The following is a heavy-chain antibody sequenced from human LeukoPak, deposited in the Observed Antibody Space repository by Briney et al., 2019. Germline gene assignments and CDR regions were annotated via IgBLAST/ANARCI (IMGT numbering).Heavy chain of an antibody. CDR1: GFIFVDYG. CDR2: IWHDGSHK. CDR3: ARDDIFGGYTIDY. Sequence: PGGSLRLSCATSGFIFVDYGVHWVRQAPGKGLEWVAVIWHDGSHKYYADSVKARFTISRDDSRNTLYLQMNSLRADDTAMYYCARDDIFGGYTIDYWGQGTPVTVSS. D-gene: IGHD3-9*01. J-gene: IGHJ4*02. V-gene: IGHV3-33*01.